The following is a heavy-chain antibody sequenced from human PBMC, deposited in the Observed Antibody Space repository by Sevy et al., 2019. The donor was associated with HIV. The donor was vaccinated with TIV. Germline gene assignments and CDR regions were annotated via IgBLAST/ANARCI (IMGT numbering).Heavy chain of an antibody. CDR1: GFTFSDYG. CDR3: AREPRDSSGYYLTTDV. J-gene: IGHJ4*02. D-gene: IGHD3-22*01. V-gene: IGHV3-33*01. CDR2: IWFDGTRT. Sequence: GGSLRLSCAASGFTFSDYGMHWVRQAPGKGLDWVAFIWFDGTRTYYGDSVKGRFTISRDNSKNTVYLQMNSLRVEDTAVYYCAREPRDSSGYYLTTDVWGQGTLVTVSS.